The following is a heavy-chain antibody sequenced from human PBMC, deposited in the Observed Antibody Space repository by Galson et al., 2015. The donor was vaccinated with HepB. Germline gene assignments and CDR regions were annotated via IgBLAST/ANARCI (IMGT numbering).Heavy chain of an antibody. CDR2: ISNSGDKT. Sequence: SLRLSCAASGFTFSGYAMSWVRQAPGKGLEWVSTISNSGDKTYNADSVKGRFTISRDNSKNTLHLQMNSLRAEDTAMYCCVMGYYFDYWGQRTLVTVSS. V-gene: IGHV3-23*01. CDR1: GFTFSGYA. CDR3: VMGYYFDY. J-gene: IGHJ4*02.